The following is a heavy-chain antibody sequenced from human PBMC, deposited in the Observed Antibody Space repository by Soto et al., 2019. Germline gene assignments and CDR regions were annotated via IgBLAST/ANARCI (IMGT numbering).Heavy chain of an antibody. V-gene: IGHV4-59*01. J-gene: IGHJ3*02. D-gene: IGHD2-15*01. CDR3: ARGGVVAATDDAFDI. CDR1: GGSISSYY. CDR2: IYYSGST. Sequence: PSETLSLTCTVSGGSISSYYWSWIRQPPGKGPEWIGYIYYSGSTNYNHSLKSRVTISVDTSKNQFSLKLSSVTAADTAVYYCARGGVVAATDDAFDIWGQGTMVTVSS.